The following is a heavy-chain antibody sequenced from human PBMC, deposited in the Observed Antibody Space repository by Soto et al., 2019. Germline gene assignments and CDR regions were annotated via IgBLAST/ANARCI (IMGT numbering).Heavy chain of an antibody. Sequence: SETLSLTCAVSGGSFSSSDWWSWVRQPPGKGLEWIGQIYHGESTNYNPSLWNRVTISVDKSKNHFSLRLTSATAADTAVYFCARGGSEGGLDVWGQGTTVTVSS. D-gene: IGHD3-10*01. V-gene: IGHV4-4*02. J-gene: IGHJ6*02. CDR1: GGSFSSSDW. CDR2: IYHGEST. CDR3: ARGGSEGGLDV.